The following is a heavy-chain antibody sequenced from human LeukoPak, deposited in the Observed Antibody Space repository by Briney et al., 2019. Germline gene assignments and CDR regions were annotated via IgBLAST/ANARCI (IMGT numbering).Heavy chain of an antibody. CDR1: GFTFSSYA. J-gene: IGHJ4*02. CDR2: ISGSGGST. Sequence: GGSLRLSCAASGFTFSSYAMSWVRQAPGKGPEWVSAISGSGGSTYYADSVKGRFTISRDNSKNTLYLQMNSLRAEDTAVYYCAKGYDSSGYYSKNFDYWGQGTLVTVSS. CDR3: AKGYDSSGYYSKNFDY. D-gene: IGHD3-22*01. V-gene: IGHV3-23*01.